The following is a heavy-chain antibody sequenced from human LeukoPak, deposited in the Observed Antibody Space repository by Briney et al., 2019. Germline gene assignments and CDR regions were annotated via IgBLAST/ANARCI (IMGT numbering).Heavy chain of an antibody. CDR2: IYSGGST. CDR3: ARDLEQLAAFDY. CDR1: GFTVSSNY. D-gene: IGHD6-13*01. V-gene: IGHV3-66*01. Sequence: GGSLRLSCAASGFTVSSNYMSWVRQAPGKGLEWVSVIYSGGSTYYADSVKGRFTISRDNSKNTLYLQMNSLRAEDTAVYYCARDLEQLAAFDYWGQGTLVTVSS. J-gene: IGHJ4*02.